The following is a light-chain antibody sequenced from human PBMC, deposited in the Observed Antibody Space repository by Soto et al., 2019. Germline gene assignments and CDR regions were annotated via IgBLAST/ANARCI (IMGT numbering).Light chain of an antibody. Sequence: DIQMTQSPSSLSASVGDRITITCRASQGINNYLAWYQQKPGKAPKLLIYAASTLQSGVPSRFSGSGSGTDFTLTISRLQPKDVATYYCQKYNTVPWTFGQGTKVEIK. CDR2: AAS. CDR1: QGINNY. V-gene: IGKV1-27*01. CDR3: QKYNTVPWT. J-gene: IGKJ1*01.